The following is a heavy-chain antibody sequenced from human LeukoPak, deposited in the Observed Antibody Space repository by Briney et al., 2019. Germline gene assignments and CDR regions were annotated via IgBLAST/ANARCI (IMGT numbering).Heavy chain of an antibody. D-gene: IGHD3-16*02. J-gene: IGHJ4*02. CDR1: GVTFSGHY. Sequence: VGSLRLSCAASGVTFSGHYMYCGGQAPGKGLEWVGRTRNKANSYTTVYAASVKGRFTTSRDDSKNSLYLRMTSLKTEDTAVYNCSRVRRGGVIPHWGQGTLVTVSS. V-gene: IGHV3-72*01. CDR2: TRNKANSYTT. CDR3: SRVRRGGVIPH.